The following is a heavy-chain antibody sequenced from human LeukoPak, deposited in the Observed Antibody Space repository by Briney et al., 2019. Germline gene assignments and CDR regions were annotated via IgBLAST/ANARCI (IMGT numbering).Heavy chain of an antibody. CDR1: GGSLSPYH. V-gene: IGHV4-59*08. Sequence: PSETLSLTCTVSGGSLSPYHWGWIRQPPGKGLEWTGYIYYSGSTNYNPSLNSRVTISVDTSKNQFSLRLSSVTAADTAIYYCARAVSGRFDYWGQGTLVTVSS. D-gene: IGHD6-19*01. CDR2: IYYSGST. J-gene: IGHJ4*02. CDR3: ARAVSGRFDY.